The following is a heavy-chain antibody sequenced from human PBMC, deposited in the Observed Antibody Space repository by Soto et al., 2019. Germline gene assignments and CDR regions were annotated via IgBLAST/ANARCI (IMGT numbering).Heavy chain of an antibody. Sequence: ASETLSLTCAASGGAISRGGYYWSWIRQPAGKGLEWIGYIYHGGSTYYNPSVESLVTISVDRSKNQFSLKLSSMTAADTAVYYCARTLWFGDNNWFDPWGQGTLVTVSS. CDR1: GGAISRGGYY. D-gene: IGHD3-10*01. CDR3: ARTLWFGDNNWFDP. J-gene: IGHJ5*02. CDR2: IYHGGST. V-gene: IGHV4-30-2*01.